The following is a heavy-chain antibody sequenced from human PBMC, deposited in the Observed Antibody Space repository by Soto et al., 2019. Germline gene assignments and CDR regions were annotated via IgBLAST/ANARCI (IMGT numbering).Heavy chain of an antibody. J-gene: IGHJ4*02. CDR2: IYYNGSS. Sequence: PSETLSLTCTVSGGSINNHYWSWIRQPPGKGLERLGYIYYNGSSNYNPSLKSRVTLSVYTSKIQFSLKLSSVTAADTAVYYCARAQYSSSSEYPGFDYWGQGTLVTVSS. D-gene: IGHD6-6*01. CDR1: GGSINNHY. V-gene: IGHV4-59*11. CDR3: ARAQYSSSSEYPGFDY.